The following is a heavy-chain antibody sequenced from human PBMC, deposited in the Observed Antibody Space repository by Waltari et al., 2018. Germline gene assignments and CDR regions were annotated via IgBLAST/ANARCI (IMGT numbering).Heavy chain of an antibody. V-gene: IGHV3-48*04. CDR1: GLTFCSYR. Sequence: EVQMVESGGGLVQPGGSLRVYCAASGLTFCSYRMNWVRQAPGKGLEWVSYISSSSSTIYYADSVKGRFTISRDNAKNSLYLQMNSLRAEDTAVYYCARGRPGFDYWGQGTLVTVSS. J-gene: IGHJ4*02. CDR2: ISSSSSTI. CDR3: ARGRPGFDY.